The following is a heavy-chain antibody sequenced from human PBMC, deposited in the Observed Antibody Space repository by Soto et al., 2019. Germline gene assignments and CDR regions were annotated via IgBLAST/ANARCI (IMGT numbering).Heavy chain of an antibody. CDR2: VHNIEGS. CDR3: VGSGTDVWVSKEDYWFYP. J-gene: IGHJ5*02. Sequence: SATLSLTCTVSGGAVSGFSWSWLRQSPGKGLEWIGYVHNIEGSDYNTSLRDRVTLSIETSKNQLSLRLSSVTAADTAFYYCVGSGTDVWVSKEDYWFYPWGQGTLVTVS. V-gene: IGHV4-59*02. CDR1: GGAVSGFS. D-gene: IGHD3-10*01.